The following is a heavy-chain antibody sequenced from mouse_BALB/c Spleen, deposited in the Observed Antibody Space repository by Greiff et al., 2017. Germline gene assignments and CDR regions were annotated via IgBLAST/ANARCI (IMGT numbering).Heavy chain of an antibody. J-gene: IGHJ4*01. V-gene: IGHV5-4*02. D-gene: IGHD1-1*01. CDR1: GFTFSDYY. Sequence: EVMLVESGGGLVKPGGSLKLSCAASGFTFSDYYMYWVRQTPEKRLEWVATISDGGSYTYYPDSVKGRFTISRDNAKNNLYLQMSSLKSEDTAMYYCAGDGGSSYYAMDYWGQGTSVTVSS. CDR2: ISDGGSYT. CDR3: AGDGGSSYYAMDY.